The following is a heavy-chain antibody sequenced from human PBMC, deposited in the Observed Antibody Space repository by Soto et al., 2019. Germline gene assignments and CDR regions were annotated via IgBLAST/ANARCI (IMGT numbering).Heavy chain of an antibody. CDR2: ISAYNGNT. CDR1: GYTFTSYG. V-gene: IGHV1-18*04. D-gene: IGHD5-12*01. J-gene: IGHJ5*02. Sequence: QVQLVQSGAEVKKPGASLKVSCKASGYTFTSYGISWGRQAPGQGLEWMGWISAYNGNTNYAQKLQGRVTKTTDTPPCTAYIQLRSLRSDATAVYYCARDGYRGYDVKGPVDPWGQLTLVTFSS. CDR3: ARDGYRGYDVKGPVDP.